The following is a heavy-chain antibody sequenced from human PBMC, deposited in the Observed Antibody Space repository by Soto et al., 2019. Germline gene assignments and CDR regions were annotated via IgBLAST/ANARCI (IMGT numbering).Heavy chain of an antibody. CDR3: ARGDCSGGSRYGIDV. CDR2: IGNTLDTI. V-gene: IGHV3-48*02. CDR1: GFAFSGHT. D-gene: IGHD2-15*01. J-gene: IGHJ6*02. Sequence: GGSLRLSCAASGFAFSGHTMNWVRQAPGKGLEWVAYIGNTLDTIYYADSVKGRFIISRDDAMKSVFLHMSSLRDDDTAVYYCARGDCSGGSRYGIDVWGRGTTVTVSS.